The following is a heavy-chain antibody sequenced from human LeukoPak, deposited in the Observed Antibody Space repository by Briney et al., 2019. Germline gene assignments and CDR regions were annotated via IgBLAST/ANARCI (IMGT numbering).Heavy chain of an antibody. V-gene: IGHV1-2*02. CDR2: ITPNSGGT. Sequence: ASVKVSCKASGYTFTGYYLHWVRQAPGQGLEWMGWITPNSGGTNYAQKFQGRVTMTKDKSISTAYLQWSSLKASDTAMYYCARQFGFSGSSSYYYYYMDVWGKGTTVTVSS. CDR3: ARQFGFSGSSSYYYYYMDV. CDR1: GYTFTGYY. D-gene: IGHD6-13*01. J-gene: IGHJ6*03.